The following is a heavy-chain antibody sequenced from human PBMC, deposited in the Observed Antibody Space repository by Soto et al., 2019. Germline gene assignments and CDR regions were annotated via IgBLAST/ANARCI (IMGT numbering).Heavy chain of an antibody. V-gene: IGHV4-61*01. CDR1: GGSVSSGSYY. J-gene: IGHJ5*02. CDR3: ARLYSGSPNWFDP. Sequence: QVQLQESGPGLVKPSETLSLTCTVSGGSVSSGSYYWSWIRQPPGKGLEWIGYIYYSGSTNYNPSLKSRVTISVDTSKNQFSLKLSSVTAADTAVYYCARLYSGSPNWFDPWGQGTLVTVSS. CDR2: IYYSGST. D-gene: IGHD1-26*01.